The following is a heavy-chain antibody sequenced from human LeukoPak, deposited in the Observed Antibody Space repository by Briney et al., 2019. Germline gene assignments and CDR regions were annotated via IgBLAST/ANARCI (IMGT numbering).Heavy chain of an antibody. J-gene: IGHJ4*02. Sequence: SETLSLTCTVSGVSISRYYSSWIRQPPGKGLGWLGRIYPCGSATYNSSPKSRVALSVDASKKQFSLELRSVTAADTAVYYCARESRDTSGFYYGDYWGPGTLVTVS. D-gene: IGHD3-22*01. CDR3: ARESRDTSGFYYGDY. V-gene: IGHV4-4*07. CDR2: IYPCGSA. CDR1: GVSISRYY.